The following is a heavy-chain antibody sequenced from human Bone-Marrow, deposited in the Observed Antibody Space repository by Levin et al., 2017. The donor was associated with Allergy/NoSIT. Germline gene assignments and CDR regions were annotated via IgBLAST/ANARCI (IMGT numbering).Heavy chain of an antibody. J-gene: IGHJ4*02. D-gene: IGHD3-16*01. CDR1: GDTFRNYA. CDR2: IIPMVGTP. V-gene: IGHV1-69*13. Sequence: SVKVSCKASGDTFRNYAFSWVRQAPGQGLEWMGGIIPMVGTPKYAQKFQGRVTITADESTSTAYMELSSLRSDDTAVYYCARQYYDYLWGSFPEKGAGFDYWGQGTLVTVSS. CDR3: ARQYYDYLWGSFPEKGAGFDY.